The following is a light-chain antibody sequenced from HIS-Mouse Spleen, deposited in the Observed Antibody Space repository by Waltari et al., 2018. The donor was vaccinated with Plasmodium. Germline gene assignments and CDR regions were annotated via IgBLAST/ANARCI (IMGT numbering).Light chain of an antibody. V-gene: IGKV6-21*01. CDR3: HQSSSLPYT. CDR2: YAS. J-gene: IGKJ2*01. Sequence: ELVLTQSPASQSVTPQVKVTTTCRASQSIGSSLHWYQQKPDQSPKLLIKYASQSFSGVPSRFSGSGSGTDFTLTINSLEAEDAATYYCHQSSSLPYTFGQGTKLEIK. CDR1: QSIGSS.